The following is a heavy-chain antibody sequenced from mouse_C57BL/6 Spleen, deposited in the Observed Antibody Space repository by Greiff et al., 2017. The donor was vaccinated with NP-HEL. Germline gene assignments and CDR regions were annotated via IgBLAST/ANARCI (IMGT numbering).Heavy chain of an antibody. V-gene: IGHV1-55*01. Sequence: QVHVKQSGAELVKPGASVKMSCKASGYTFTSYWITWVKQRPGQGLEWIGDIYPGSGSTNYNEKFKSKATLTVDTSSRTAYMQLSSLTSEDSAVYYCARGYGPMDYWGQGTSVTVSS. J-gene: IGHJ4*01. CDR1: GYTFTSYW. CDR3: ARGYGPMDY. D-gene: IGHD1-1*02. CDR2: IYPGSGST.